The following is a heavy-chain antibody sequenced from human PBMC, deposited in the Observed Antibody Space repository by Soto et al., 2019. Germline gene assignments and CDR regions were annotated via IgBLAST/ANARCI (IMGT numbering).Heavy chain of an antibody. CDR2: ISGSGGST. Sequence: GGSLRLSCAASGFTFSSYAMNWVRQAPGKGLEWVSAISGSGGSTYYADSVKGRFTISRDNSKNTLYLQMNSLRAEDTAVYYCAKEVRDIVVVVAATAQLGYFQHWGQGTLVTVSS. D-gene: IGHD2-15*01. V-gene: IGHV3-23*01. J-gene: IGHJ1*01. CDR1: GFTFSSYA. CDR3: AKEVRDIVVVVAATAQLGYFQH.